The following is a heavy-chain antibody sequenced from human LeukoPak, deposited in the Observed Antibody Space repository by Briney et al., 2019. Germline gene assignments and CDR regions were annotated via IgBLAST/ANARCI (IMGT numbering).Heavy chain of an antibody. CDR2: ISGSGGST. D-gene: IGHD3-10*01. V-gene: IGHV3-23*01. CDR3: AKTPYGSGTYLAYYYYFDY. Sequence: PGGSLRLSCAASGFTFSSYAMSWVRQAPGKGLEGVSAISGSGGSTYYADSVKGRFAISRDNSKNTLYLQMNSLRAEDTAVYYCAKTPYGSGTYLAYYYYFDYWGQGTLVTVSS. CDR1: GFTFSSYA. J-gene: IGHJ4*02.